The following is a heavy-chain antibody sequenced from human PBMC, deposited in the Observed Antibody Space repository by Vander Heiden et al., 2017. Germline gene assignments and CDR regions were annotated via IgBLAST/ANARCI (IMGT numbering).Heavy chain of an antibody. CDR1: GFTFSNAW. J-gene: IGHJ4*02. Sequence: EVQLVESEGGLVKPGRYLRLSCAASGFTFSNAWMNWVRQAPGKGLEWVGRIKSKNDGGTTDDAAPVKGRFTISRDDSKNTMYMKMKRLKTEDTAVDDCTTDIRRRDYWGQGTMITVSS. CDR2: IKSKNDGGTT. V-gene: IGHV3-15*07. CDR3: TTDIRRRDY.